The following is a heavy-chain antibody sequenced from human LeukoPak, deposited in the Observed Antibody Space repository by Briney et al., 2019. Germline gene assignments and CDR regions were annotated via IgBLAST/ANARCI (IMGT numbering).Heavy chain of an antibody. J-gene: IGHJ4*02. D-gene: IGHD3-22*01. CDR3: ASFPSITMTGQ. V-gene: IGHV1-2*06. CDR1: GYTFTGYY. Sequence: APVKVSCKASGYTFTGYYMHWVRQAPGQGLEWMGRINPNSGGANYAQKFQGRVTMTRDTSISTAYMELSRLRSDDTAVYYCASFPSITMTGQWGQGTLVTVSS. CDR2: INPNSGGA.